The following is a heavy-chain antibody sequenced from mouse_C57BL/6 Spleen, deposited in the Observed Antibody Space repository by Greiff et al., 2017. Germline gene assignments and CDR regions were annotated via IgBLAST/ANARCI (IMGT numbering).Heavy chain of an antibody. CDR2: INYDGSST. CDR1: GFTFSDYY. CDR3: ARKDWGNYARYFDV. J-gene: IGHJ1*03. Sequence: EVMLVESEGGLVQPGSSMKLSCTASGFTFSDYYMAWVRQVPEKGLEWVANINYDGSSTFYLDSLKGRFIFSRDNAKNSLYLMMSSLKSEETAAYYCARKDWGNYARYFDVWGTGTTVTVSS. V-gene: IGHV5-16*01. D-gene: IGHD2-1*01.